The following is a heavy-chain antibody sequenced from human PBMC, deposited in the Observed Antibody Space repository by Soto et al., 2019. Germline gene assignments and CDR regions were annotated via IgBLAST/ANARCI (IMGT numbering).Heavy chain of an antibody. CDR3: ARGYCSGGSSYRY. V-gene: IGHV4-39*01. J-gene: IGHJ4*02. CDR1: GGSISSSSYY. CDR2: IYYSGST. Sequence: SETLSLTCTVSGGSISSSSYYWGWIRQPPGKGLEWIGSIYYSGSTYYNPSLKSRVTISVDTSKNQFSLKLSSVTAADTAVYYCARGYCSGGSSYRYWGQGSQVTVSS. D-gene: IGHD2-15*01.